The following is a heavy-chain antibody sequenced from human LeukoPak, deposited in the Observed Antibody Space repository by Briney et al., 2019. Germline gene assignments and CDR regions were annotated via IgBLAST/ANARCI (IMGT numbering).Heavy chain of an antibody. CDR1: GFTFSSYA. Sequence: GGSLRLSCAASGFTFSSYAMHWVRQAPGKGLEWVAVISYDGSNKYYADSVKGRFTISRDNSKNTLYLQMNSLRAEDTAVYYCARVRYYYESSGDAFDIWGQGTMVTVSS. CDR2: ISYDGSNK. CDR3: ARVRYYYESSGDAFDI. D-gene: IGHD3-22*01. J-gene: IGHJ3*02. V-gene: IGHV3-30*04.